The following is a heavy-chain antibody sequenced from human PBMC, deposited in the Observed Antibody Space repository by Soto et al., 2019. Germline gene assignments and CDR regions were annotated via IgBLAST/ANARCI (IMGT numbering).Heavy chain of an antibody. CDR1: ASAFSSYS. CDR2: MSYDGNSK. D-gene: IGHD3-10*01. V-gene: IGHV3-30-3*01. CDR3: ARGRTVRARDDFDL. J-gene: IGHJ4*02. Sequence: VQLVETGGGVVQPGRSLRLPCPASASAFSSYSMHAVRQAPGKGLAWVAAMSYDGNSKYFADSAQGRFTISRDNSKNTLSLQMNSLGAEDSAVYSCARGRTVRARDDFDLWGQGTLVTVSS.